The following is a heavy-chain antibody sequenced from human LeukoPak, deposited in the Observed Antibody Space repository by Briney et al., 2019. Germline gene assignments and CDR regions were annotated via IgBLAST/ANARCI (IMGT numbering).Heavy chain of an antibody. CDR3: ARHSYSSGWLHFDY. CDR1: GFTFSSYE. V-gene: IGHV4-39*01. CDR2: IYYSGST. D-gene: IGHD6-19*01. J-gene: IGHJ4*02. Sequence: LRLSCAASGFTFSSYEMNWVRQAPGKGLEWIGSIYYSGSTYYNPSLKSRVTISVDTSKSQFSLKLSSLTAADTAVYYCARHSYSSGWLHFDYWGQGTLVTVSS.